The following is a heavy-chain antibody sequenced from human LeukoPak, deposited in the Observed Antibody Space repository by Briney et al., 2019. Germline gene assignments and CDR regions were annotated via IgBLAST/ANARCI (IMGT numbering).Heavy chain of an antibody. J-gene: IGHJ4*02. D-gene: IGHD2-2*01. CDR1: GFTFSNYA. V-gene: IGHV3-23*01. CDR2: ISNSGGSI. CDR3: AHDSSRSYFDY. Sequence: GGSLRLSCAASGFTFSNYAMSWVRQAPGKGLEWVSAISNSGGSIFYADSVKGRFTISRDNSKSTLYLQMNSLRAEDTAVYYCAHDSSRSYFDYWGQGTLVTVSS.